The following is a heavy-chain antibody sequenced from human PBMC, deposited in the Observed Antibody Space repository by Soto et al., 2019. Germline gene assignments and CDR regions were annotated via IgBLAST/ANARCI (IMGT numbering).Heavy chain of an antibody. J-gene: IGHJ6*02. D-gene: IGHD6-13*01. Sequence: ASVKVSCPACGYTFTGYYMHCGRTAPGQGLDWIGWLNPNSGGTKYAQKLQGRVTMTRATTISTAYLERRRLRPDDTAVYYCARVRVRFDSTSLQQVYYSDGLAVSPQGNAVPVSS. CDR3: ARVRVRFDSTSLQQVYYSDGLAV. V-gene: IGHV1-2*02. CDR1: GYTFTGYY. CDR2: LNPNSGGT.